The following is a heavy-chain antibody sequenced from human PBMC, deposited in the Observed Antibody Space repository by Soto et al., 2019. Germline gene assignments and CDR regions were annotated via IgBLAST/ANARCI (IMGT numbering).Heavy chain of an antibody. CDR2: IYPGDSDT. Sequence: EVQLVQSGAEVKKPGESLKISCKGSGYSFTSYWICWVRQMPGKGLEWMGIIYPGDSDTRYSPSFQGQVTISADKYIGTASLQGSSLNASDTAMYYCARHGDDGGNSGFDYRGQGTLVTVSS. D-gene: IGHD2-21*02. V-gene: IGHV5-51*01. CDR3: ARHGDDGGNSGFDY. J-gene: IGHJ4*02. CDR1: GYSFTSYW.